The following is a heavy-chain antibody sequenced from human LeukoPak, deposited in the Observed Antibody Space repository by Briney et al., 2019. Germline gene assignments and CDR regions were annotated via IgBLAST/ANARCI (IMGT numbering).Heavy chain of an antibody. V-gene: IGHV1-2*02. CDR2: INPNSGGT. D-gene: IGHD5-24*01. J-gene: IGHJ4*02. CDR1: GYTFTGYY. CDR3: AREDGYNAY. Sequence: ASVKVSCKASGYTFTGYYMHWVRQAPGQGLEWMGWINPNSGGTNYAQKLLGRVTMTTDTSTSTAYMELRSLRSDDTAFYYCAREDGYNAYWGQGTLVTVSS.